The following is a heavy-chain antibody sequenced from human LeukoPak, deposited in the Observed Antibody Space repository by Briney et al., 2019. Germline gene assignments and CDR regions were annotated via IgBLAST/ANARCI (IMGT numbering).Heavy chain of an antibody. CDR3: ARDGLESSSSDFDY. V-gene: IGHV3-53*01. Sequence: GGSLRLSCAASGLTVSSNYMSWVRQAPGKGLEWVSVIYSGGSTYYADSVKGRFTISRDNSKNTLYLQMNSLRAEDTAAYYCARDGLESSSSDFDYWGQGTLVTVSS. J-gene: IGHJ4*02. CDR1: GLTVSSNY. D-gene: IGHD6-6*01. CDR2: IYSGGST.